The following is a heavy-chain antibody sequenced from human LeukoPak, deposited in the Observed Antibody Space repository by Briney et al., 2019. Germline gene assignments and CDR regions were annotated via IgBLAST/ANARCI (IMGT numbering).Heavy chain of an antibody. CDR2: ISGSGGST. CDR1: GFTFSSYA. D-gene: IGHD2-2*01. CDR3: AKDWLPIIVVPAVYYYYGMDV. J-gene: IGHJ6*02. Sequence: PGGSLRLSCAASGFTFSSYAMSWVRQAPGKGLEWVSAISGSGGSTYYADSVKGRFTISRDNSKNTLYLQMNSLRAEETAVYYCAKDWLPIIVVPAVYYYYGMDVWGQGTTVTVSS. V-gene: IGHV3-23*01.